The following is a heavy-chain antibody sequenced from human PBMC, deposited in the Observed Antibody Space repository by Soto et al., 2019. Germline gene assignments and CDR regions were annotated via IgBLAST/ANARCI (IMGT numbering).Heavy chain of an antibody. CDR3: ARVGGINWFDP. CDR2: IYYSGST. CDR1: GGSISSGGYY. J-gene: IGHJ5*02. V-gene: IGHV4-31*03. Sequence: QVQLQESGPGLVKPSQTLSLTCTVSGGSISSGGYYWSWIRQHPGKGLEWIGYIYYSGSTYYNPCRKXRXTXSLXTSKNQFSLKLSSVTAADTAVYYCARVGGINWFDPWGQGTLVTVSS. D-gene: IGHD3-16*01.